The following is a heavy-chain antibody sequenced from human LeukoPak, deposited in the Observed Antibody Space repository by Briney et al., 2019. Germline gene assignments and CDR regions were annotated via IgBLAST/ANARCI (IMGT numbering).Heavy chain of an antibody. Sequence: SQTLSLTCTVSGGSIGSGGYYWSWIRQHPGKGLEWIGYIYYSGSTYYNPSLKSRVTISVDTSKNQFSLKLSSVTAADTAVYYCARAKGSGTLISRGAFDIRGQGTMVTVSS. J-gene: IGHJ3*02. CDR2: IYYSGST. V-gene: IGHV4-31*03. CDR3: ARAKGSGTLISRGAFDI. D-gene: IGHD3-10*01. CDR1: GGSIGSGGYY.